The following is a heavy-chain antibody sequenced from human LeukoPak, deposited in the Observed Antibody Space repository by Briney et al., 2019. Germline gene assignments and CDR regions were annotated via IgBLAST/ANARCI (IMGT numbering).Heavy chain of an antibody. J-gene: IGHJ4*02. CDR2: IYYSGST. Sequence: PSETLSLTCTVSGGSISSSSYYWGWIRQPPGKGLEWIGSIYYSGSTYYNPSLKSRVTISVDTSKNQFSLKLSSVTAADTAVYYCARHASLTIFGVVRSPDFDYWGQGTLVTVSS. CDR1: GGSISSSSYY. D-gene: IGHD3-3*01. V-gene: IGHV4-39*01. CDR3: ARHASLTIFGVVRSPDFDY.